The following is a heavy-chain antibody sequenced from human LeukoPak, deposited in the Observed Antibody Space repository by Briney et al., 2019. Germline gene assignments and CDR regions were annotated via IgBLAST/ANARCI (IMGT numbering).Heavy chain of an antibody. J-gene: IGHJ5*02. CDR1: GFTFTNYW. CDR2: IYAGDSDT. D-gene: IGHD3-16*02. Sequence: GVSLKISCKGSGFTFTNYWIGWVRQMPGRGLEWMGIIYAGDSDTTYSPSFQGQVTISVDKSISTAYLQWSSLKASDTAMYYCARRQSAIVPLDPWGQGTLVTVSS. CDR3: ARRQSAIVPLDP. V-gene: IGHV5-51*01.